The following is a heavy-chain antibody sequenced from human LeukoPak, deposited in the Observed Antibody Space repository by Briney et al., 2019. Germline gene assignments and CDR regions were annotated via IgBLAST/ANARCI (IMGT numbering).Heavy chain of an antibody. CDR3: ARDPLVVPVTEASYYYMDV. V-gene: IGHV1-69*01. D-gene: IGHD2-2*01. Sequence: SVKVSCKASGGTLSSYAISWVRQAPGQGLEWMGGIIPIFGTANYAQKFQGRVTITADESTSTAYMELSSLRSEDTAVYYCARDPLVVPVTEASYYYMDVWGKGTTVTVSS. J-gene: IGHJ6*03. CDR2: IIPIFGTA. CDR1: GGTLSSYA.